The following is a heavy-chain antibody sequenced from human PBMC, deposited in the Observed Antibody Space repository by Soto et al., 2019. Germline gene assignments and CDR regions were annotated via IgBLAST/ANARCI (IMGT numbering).Heavy chain of an antibody. CDR3: ASVRGGYYYGMDV. CDR2: IYHSGST. D-gene: IGHD3-10*02. V-gene: IGHV4-4*02. Sequence: QVQLQESGPGLVKPSGTLSLTCAVSGGSFSSSNWWSWVRQPPGKGLEWIGEIYHSGSTKYNPSLKSRVTISVDKSKNQFSLKLSYVTAADTAVYYCASVRGGYYYGMDVWGQGTTVTVSS. CDR1: GGSFSSSNW. J-gene: IGHJ6*02.